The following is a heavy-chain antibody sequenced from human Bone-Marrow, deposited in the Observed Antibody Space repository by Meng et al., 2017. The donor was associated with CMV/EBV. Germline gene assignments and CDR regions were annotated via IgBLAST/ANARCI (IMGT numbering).Heavy chain of an antibody. J-gene: IGHJ4*02. CDR2: IFPILSTA. Sequence: GGSLRLSCAASGFAFGSYWMSWVRQAPGQGLEWMGRIFPILSTADYAQKFQGRVTITADKSTATAYMEVSSLRSEDTAVYYCARSSLPLGYCSGGGCYFDLDYWGQGTLVTVSS. CDR3: ARSSLPLGYCSGGGCYFDLDY. V-gene: IGHV1-69*08. D-gene: IGHD2-15*01. CDR1: GFAFGSYW.